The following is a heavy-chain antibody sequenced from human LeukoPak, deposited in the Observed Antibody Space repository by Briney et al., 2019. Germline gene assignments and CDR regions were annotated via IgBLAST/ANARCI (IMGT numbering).Heavy chain of an antibody. Sequence: GASVKVSCKASGYTFIGYYIHWVRQAPGQGLEWMGWINSNSGGTNYAQKFQGRVTMTRDTSISTAYMELSRLRSDDTAVYYCARESQEGYYYDNSGMDVWGKGTTVTVSS. J-gene: IGHJ6*04. CDR1: GYTFIGYY. CDR3: ARESQEGYYYDNSGMDV. CDR2: INSNSGGT. V-gene: IGHV1-2*02. D-gene: IGHD3-22*01.